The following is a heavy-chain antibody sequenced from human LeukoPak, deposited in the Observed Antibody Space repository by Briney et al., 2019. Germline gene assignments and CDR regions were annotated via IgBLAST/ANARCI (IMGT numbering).Heavy chain of an antibody. D-gene: IGHD3-3*01. Sequence: GGSLRPSCAASGFTVSSNYMSWVRQAPGKGLEWVSVIYSGGSTYYADSVKGRFTISRDNSKNTLYLQMNSLRAEDTAVYYCAYDPYYYYGMDVWGQGTTVTVSS. CDR3: AYDPYYYYGMDV. V-gene: IGHV3-66*01. CDR2: IYSGGST. CDR1: GFTVSSNY. J-gene: IGHJ6*02.